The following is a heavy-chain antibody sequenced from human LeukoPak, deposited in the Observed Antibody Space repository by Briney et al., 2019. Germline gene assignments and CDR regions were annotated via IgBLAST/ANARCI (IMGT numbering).Heavy chain of an antibody. CDR2: IYYSGST. CDR3: ARGLARVRSSSSGYMDV. J-gene: IGHJ6*03. Sequence: SETLSLTCTVSGGSISSSSYYWGWIRQPPGKGLEWIGSIYYSGSTYYNPSLKSRVTISVDTSKNQFSLKLSSVTAADTAVYYCARGLARVRSSSSGYMDVWGKGTTVTVSS. D-gene: IGHD6-13*01. CDR1: GGSISSSSYY. V-gene: IGHV4-39*07.